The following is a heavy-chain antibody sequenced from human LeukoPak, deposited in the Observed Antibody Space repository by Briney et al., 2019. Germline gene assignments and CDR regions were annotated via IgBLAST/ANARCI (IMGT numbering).Heavy chain of an antibody. Sequence: ASVKVSCKASGYTFTGYYMHWVRQAPGQGLEWMGWMNPNSGNTGYARKFQGRVTMTRNTSISTAYMELSSLRSEDTAVYYCASQPLTTVAGFDYWGQGTLVTVSS. CDR3: ASQPLTTVAGFDY. D-gene: IGHD4-23*01. CDR1: GYTFTGYY. V-gene: IGHV1-8*02. J-gene: IGHJ4*02. CDR2: MNPNSGNT.